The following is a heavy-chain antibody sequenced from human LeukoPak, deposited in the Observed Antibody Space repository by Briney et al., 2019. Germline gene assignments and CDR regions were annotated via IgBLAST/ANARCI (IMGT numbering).Heavy chain of an antibody. D-gene: IGHD3-22*01. CDR3: ASVYHYDSSGYSTYYFDY. J-gene: IGHJ4*02. CDR1: GFTFSNAW. V-gene: IGHV3-30*02. Sequence: PGGSLRLSCAASGFTFSNAWMSWVRQAPGKGLEWVTFIRYDGSNKYYADSVKGRFTISRDNSKNTLYLQMNSLRAEDTAVYYCASVYHYDSSGYSTYYFDYWGQGTLVTVSS. CDR2: IRYDGSNK.